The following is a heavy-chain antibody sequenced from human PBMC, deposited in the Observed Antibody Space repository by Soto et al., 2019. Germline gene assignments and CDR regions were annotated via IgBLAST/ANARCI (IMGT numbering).Heavy chain of an antibody. Sequence: PGGSLRLSCAVSGLTVSSNYMSWVRQAPGKGLEWVSVIYSGGSTYYADSVEGRFTISRHNSKNTLYLQMNSLRAEDTAVYYFATMERLFDYWGQGTLVTVSS. D-gene: IGHD3-3*01. J-gene: IGHJ4*02. CDR1: GLTVSSNY. V-gene: IGHV3-53*04. CDR2: IYSGGST. CDR3: ATMERLFDY.